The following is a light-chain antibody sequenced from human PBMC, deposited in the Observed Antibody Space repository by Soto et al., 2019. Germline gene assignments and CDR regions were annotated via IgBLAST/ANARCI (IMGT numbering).Light chain of an antibody. V-gene: IGKV3D-15*01. CDR2: DAS. J-gene: IGKJ4*01. Sequence: EVVMTQSPDPLSVSPGERATLSCRASQSISSDLAWYQQKPGQGPRLLIYDASTTATGFPARFIRGGFGTEFTLTINSLQSEYFAVYYCRQYNNWPIAFGGGTTVEIK. CDR1: QSISSD. CDR3: RQYNNWPIA.